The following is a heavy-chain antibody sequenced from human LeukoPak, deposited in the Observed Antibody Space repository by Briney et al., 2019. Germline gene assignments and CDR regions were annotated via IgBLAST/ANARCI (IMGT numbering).Heavy chain of an antibody. CDR1: GFSLSTHG. V-gene: IGHV3-33*01. D-gene: IGHD1-26*01. Sequence: GGSLRLSCAASGFSLSTHGMHWVRQAPGKGLEWVAGMWYDGTREDYADSVKGRFTISRDLSKNTLNLQMNSLRVEDTPMFYCARDLSYGSLDFRGQGTLVTVSS. CDR2: MWYDGTRE. J-gene: IGHJ4*02. CDR3: ARDLSYGSLDF.